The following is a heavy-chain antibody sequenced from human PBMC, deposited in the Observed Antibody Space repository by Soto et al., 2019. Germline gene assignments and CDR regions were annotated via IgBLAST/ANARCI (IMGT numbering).Heavy chain of an antibody. Sequence: SETLSLTCTVSGGSISSSSYYWGWIRQPPGKGLEWIGSIYYSGSTYYNPSLKSRVTISVDTSKNQFSLKLSSVTAADTAVYYCASIDYQLRNFDYWGQGTLVTVS. CDR1: GGSISSSSYY. V-gene: IGHV4-39*01. CDR3: ASIDYQLRNFDY. J-gene: IGHJ4*02. D-gene: IGHD2-2*01. CDR2: IYYSGST.